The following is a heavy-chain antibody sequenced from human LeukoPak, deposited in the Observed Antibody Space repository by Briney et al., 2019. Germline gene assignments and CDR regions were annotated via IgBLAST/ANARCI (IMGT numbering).Heavy chain of an antibody. D-gene: IGHD2-21*02. CDR2: INQDGGGK. Sequence: GGSLRLSCAASGFTFSDYGMNWVRQAPGKGLEWVANINQDGGGKYYLDSVKGRFTISRDNAKNSLYLQINSLRAEDTAVYYCARGDWAPFDYWGQGSLLTVSS. CDR1: GFTFSDYG. J-gene: IGHJ4*02. CDR3: ARGDWAPFDY. V-gene: IGHV3-7*01.